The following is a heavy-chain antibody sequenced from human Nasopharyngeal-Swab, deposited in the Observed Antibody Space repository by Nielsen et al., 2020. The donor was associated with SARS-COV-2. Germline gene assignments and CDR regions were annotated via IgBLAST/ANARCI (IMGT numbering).Heavy chain of an antibody. D-gene: IGHD6-13*01. J-gene: IGHJ3*02. Sequence: RQAPGEGLEWGGRIDPSESYTNYSPSFQGHVTISADKSISTAYLQWSSLKASDTAMYYCARRGGTAGSDAFDIWGQGTMVTVSS. V-gene: IGHV5-10-1*01. CDR2: IDPSESYT. CDR3: ARRGGTAGSDAFDI.